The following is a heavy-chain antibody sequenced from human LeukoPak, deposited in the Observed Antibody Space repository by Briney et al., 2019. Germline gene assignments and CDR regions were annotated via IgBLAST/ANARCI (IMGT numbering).Heavy chain of an antibody. CDR2: IYYSGRG. CDR1: GASITSSF. CDR3: ARLWRPHDYDNWFDY. Sequence: SATLSLTCSVSGASITSSFWSWIRQPPGKGLEMIGYIYYSGRGNYKPSLKGRVDISLDTSKNRVSLKLTSVTAADTAVYYCARLWRPHDYDNWFDYWGQGSLVTVSS. J-gene: IGHJ5*01. D-gene: IGHD4-17*01. V-gene: IGHV4-59*01.